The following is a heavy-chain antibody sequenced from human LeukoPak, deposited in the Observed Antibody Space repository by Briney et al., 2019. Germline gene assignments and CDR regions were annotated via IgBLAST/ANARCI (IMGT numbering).Heavy chain of an antibody. Sequence: PGGSLRLSCAASGFGFGAYAMIWVRQAPGKGLEWVSLIHNDAATTYYADSVRGRFTVYRDNSKNTLYLEMNSLRAEDTAVYYCAKGKGGTSFNYCFDYWGQGTPVSVSS. D-gene: IGHD2/OR15-2a*01. CDR2: IHNDAATT. V-gene: IGHV3-23*03. CDR1: GFGFGAYA. CDR3: AKGKGGTSFNYCFDY. J-gene: IGHJ4*02.